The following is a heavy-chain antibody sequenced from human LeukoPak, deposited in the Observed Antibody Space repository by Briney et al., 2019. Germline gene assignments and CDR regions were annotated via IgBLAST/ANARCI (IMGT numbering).Heavy chain of an antibody. J-gene: IGHJ5*02. Sequence: SETLSLTCTVSGGSISSYCWSWVRQPPGKGLEWIGEIYHSGSTNYNPSLKSRVTISVDKSKNQFSLKLTSVTAADTAVYYCATDQVVGSTRYSWFDPWGQGTLVTVSS. V-gene: IGHV4-4*02. CDR3: ATDQVVGSTRYSWFDP. CDR1: GGSISSYC. D-gene: IGHD1-26*01. CDR2: IYHSGST.